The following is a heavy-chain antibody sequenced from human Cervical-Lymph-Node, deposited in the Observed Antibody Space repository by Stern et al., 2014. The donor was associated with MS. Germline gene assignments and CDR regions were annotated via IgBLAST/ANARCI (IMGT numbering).Heavy chain of an antibody. J-gene: IGHJ4*02. V-gene: IGHV1-69*01. CDR2: IIPMFDKA. CDR3: ARGEAAHFDY. D-gene: IGHD6-6*01. Sequence: VQLEESGAEVKKPGSSVKVSCKASGGTFSSYAVSWVRQAPGQGLGWMGWIIPMFDKAAYAQKFQGRVTITADESSSTVYMELSSLRSDDTAVYYCARGEAAHFDYWGQGTLVTVSS. CDR1: GGTFSSYA.